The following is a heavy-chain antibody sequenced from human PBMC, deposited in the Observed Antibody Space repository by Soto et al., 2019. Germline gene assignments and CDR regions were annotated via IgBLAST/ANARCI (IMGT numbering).Heavy chain of an antibody. CDR2: ISGSGGST. CDR1: GFTFSSYA. V-gene: IGHV3-23*01. D-gene: IGHD5-12*01. CDR3: AKDSPRDGYNWYYYYGMDV. J-gene: IGHJ6*02. Sequence: GGSLRLSCAASGFTFSSYAMSWVRQAPGKGLEWVSAISGSGGSTYYADSVKGRFTISRDNSKNTLYLQMNSLRAEDTAVYYCAKDSPRDGYNWYYYYGMDVWGQGTTVTVSS.